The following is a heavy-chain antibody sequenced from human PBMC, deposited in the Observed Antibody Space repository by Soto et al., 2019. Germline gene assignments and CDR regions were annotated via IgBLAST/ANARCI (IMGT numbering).Heavy chain of an antibody. D-gene: IGHD6-13*01. CDR3: ATQQQVAHFGH. CDR1: GFTFSDYW. Sequence: HPGGSLRLSCAGSGFTFSDYWMSWVRQTPGKGLEWVANIKQDGSEKYYVDSVKGRFSISRDNAQKSLYLEMNSLRAEDTALYYCATQQQVAHFGHWGHGTLVTVSS. J-gene: IGHJ4*01. V-gene: IGHV3-7*01. CDR2: IKQDGSEK.